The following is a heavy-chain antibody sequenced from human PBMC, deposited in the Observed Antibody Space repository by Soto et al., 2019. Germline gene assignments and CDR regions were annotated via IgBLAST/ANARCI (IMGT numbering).Heavy chain of an antibody. Sequence: SLKISCKGSGYTFSDYWIAWVRRMPGKGLEWIGIIYPEDLETKYSPSFRGQVTISADRSISTAYLQWRSLKASDTAIYYCARQRSPHYYYSGMDVWGQGTTVTVSS. J-gene: IGHJ6*02. CDR2: IYPEDLET. CDR1: GYTFSDYW. CDR3: ARQRSPHYYYSGMDV. V-gene: IGHV5-51*01.